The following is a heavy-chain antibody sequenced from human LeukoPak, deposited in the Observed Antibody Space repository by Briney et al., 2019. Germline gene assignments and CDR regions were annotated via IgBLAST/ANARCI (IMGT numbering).Heavy chain of an antibody. D-gene: IGHD4-17*01. Sequence: SETLSLTCTVSGGSISSYYWSWIRQPPGKGLEWIGYIYYSGSTNYNPSLKSRVTISVDTSKNQFSLKLSSVTAADTVVYYCARHVGNYGDPYWFGYWGQGTLVTVSS. CDR3: ARHVGNYGDPYWFGY. CDR2: IYYSGST. V-gene: IGHV4-59*08. J-gene: IGHJ4*02. CDR1: GGSISSYY.